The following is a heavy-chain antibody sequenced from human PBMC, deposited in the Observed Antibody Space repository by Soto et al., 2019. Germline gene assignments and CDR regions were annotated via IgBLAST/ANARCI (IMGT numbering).Heavy chain of an antibody. J-gene: IGHJ3*02. CDR1: GFTFSIFS. CDR3: VRDRMWEQWLGPHDAFEI. D-gene: IGHD6-19*01. Sequence: EVQLVESGGGLVQPGGSLRLSCAASGFTFSIFSMSWVRQAPGKGLEWISYVNAAANDIYYTDSVRGRFTISRDNAKNSLYLLMNSVRDDDTAVYYCVRDRMWEQWLGPHDAFEIWGQGTMVTVS. CDR2: VNAAANDI. V-gene: IGHV3-48*02.